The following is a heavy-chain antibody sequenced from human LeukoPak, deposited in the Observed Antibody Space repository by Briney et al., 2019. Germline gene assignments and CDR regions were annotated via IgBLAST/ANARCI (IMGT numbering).Heavy chain of an antibody. J-gene: IGHJ3*02. V-gene: IGHV1-46*01. Sequence: VASVKVSCKTSGYTFTTYYMHWVRQAPGQGLEWMGIINPSGGTTNYAQKFQGRVTMTRDTSTTTLYMELSSLRSEDTAVYYCAREAHQPPARAFDIWGQGTMVTVSS. CDR1: GYTFTTYY. CDR2: INPSGGTT. CDR3: AREAHQPPARAFDI.